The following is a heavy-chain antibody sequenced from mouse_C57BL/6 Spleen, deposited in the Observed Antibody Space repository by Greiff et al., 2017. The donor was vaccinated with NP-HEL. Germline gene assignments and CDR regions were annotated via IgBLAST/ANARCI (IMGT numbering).Heavy chain of an antibody. CDR1: GYTFTSYW. CDR2: IDPSDSYT. V-gene: IGHV1-59*01. J-gene: IGHJ1*03. D-gene: IGHD1-1*01. Sequence: VQLQQSGAELVRPGTSVKLSCKASGYTFTSYWMHWVKQRPGQGLEWIGVIDPSDSYTNYNQKFKGKATLTVDTSSSTAYMQLSSLTSEDSAVYYCARRGLLLGDYWYFDVWGTGTTVTVSS. CDR3: ARRGLLLGDYWYFDV.